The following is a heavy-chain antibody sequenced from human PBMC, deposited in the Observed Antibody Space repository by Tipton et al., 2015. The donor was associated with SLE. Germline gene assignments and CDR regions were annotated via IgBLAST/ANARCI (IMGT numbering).Heavy chain of an antibody. Sequence: TLSLTCDVYGGSFSGYYWGWIRQPPGKGLEWIGEINQSGTSKFSPSLKSRVTISMYTSKNQFSLSLNSVTAADTAVYYCVRHPWGLYHFDYWGQGTLVTVSS. V-gene: IGHV4-34*01. CDR1: GGSFSGYY. J-gene: IGHJ4*02. CDR2: INQSGTS. D-gene: IGHD3-16*01. CDR3: VRHPWGLYHFDY.